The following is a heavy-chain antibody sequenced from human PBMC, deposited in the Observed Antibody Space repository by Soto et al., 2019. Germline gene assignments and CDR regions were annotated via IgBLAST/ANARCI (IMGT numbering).Heavy chain of an antibody. D-gene: IGHD6-6*01. CDR3: ARVYSSSSVNWFDP. CDR2: IYYSGST. J-gene: IGHJ5*02. V-gene: IGHV4-31*03. CDR1: GGSISSGGYY. Sequence: QVQLQESGPGLVKPSQTLSLTCTVSGGSISSGGYYWSWIRQHPGKGLEWIGYIYYSGSTYYNPSLKSRVTISVETSKNQFPLELSSVTAADTAVYYCARVYSSSSVNWFDPWGQGTLVTVSS.